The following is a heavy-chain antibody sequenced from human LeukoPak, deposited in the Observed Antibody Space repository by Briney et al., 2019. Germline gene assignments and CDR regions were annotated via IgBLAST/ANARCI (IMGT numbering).Heavy chain of an antibody. D-gene: IGHD2-15*01. J-gene: IGHJ4*02. V-gene: IGHV3-23*01. Sequence: GGSLRLSCVASGLRFRSYAMNWVRQAPGKGLECVSTISDDSSFTYYADSVKGRSAISRDDSKNTLYLQMNNLKVEDTAVYYCAKGRCSGVGCDSFHSWGQGALVTVSS. CDR2: ISDDSSFT. CDR1: GLRFRSYA. CDR3: AKGRCSGVGCDSFHS.